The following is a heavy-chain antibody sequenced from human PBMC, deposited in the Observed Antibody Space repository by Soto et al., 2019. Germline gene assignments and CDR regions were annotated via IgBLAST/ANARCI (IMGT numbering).Heavy chain of an antibody. Sequence: GGSLRLSCAASGFTFSSYAMHWVRQAPGKGLEWVAVISYDGSNKYYADSVKGRFTISRDNSKNTLYLQMNSLRAEDTAVYHCARGPDYYDSSGYYYTRKIDYWGQGTLVTVSS. CDR3: ARGPDYYDSSGYYYTRKIDY. CDR1: GFTFSSYA. D-gene: IGHD3-22*01. V-gene: IGHV3-30-3*01. CDR2: ISYDGSNK. J-gene: IGHJ4*02.